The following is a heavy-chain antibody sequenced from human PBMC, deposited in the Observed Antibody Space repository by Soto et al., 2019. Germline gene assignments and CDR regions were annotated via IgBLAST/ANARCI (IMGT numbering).Heavy chain of an antibody. J-gene: IGHJ6*01. Sequence: QVQLVQSGADVKTPGASVRVSCKASGYTFTGYYVHWVREAPGQGLGWMGWINPETGGTSYAQKFQGRVTLSRDTSIDTADLGLSRLRVEDAAGYLCARGRYQVISDGMDVWGEGTTVTVSS. V-gene: IGHV1-2*02. D-gene: IGHD2-2*01. CDR1: GYTFTGYY. CDR3: ARGRYQVISDGMDV. CDR2: INPETGGT.